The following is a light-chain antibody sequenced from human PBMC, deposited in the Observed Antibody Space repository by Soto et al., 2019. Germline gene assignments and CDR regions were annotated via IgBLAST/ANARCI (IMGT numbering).Light chain of an antibody. CDR2: GNS. CDR3: QSYDSSQDWV. CDR1: SSNIGAGYD. J-gene: IGLJ3*02. Sequence: QSVLTQPPSVSGAPGQRVTISCTGSSSNIGAGYDVHWYQQLPGTAPKLLIYGNSNRPSGVPDRFSGSKSGTSASLAITGLQAEHEADYYCQSYDSSQDWVFGGGTKLTVL. V-gene: IGLV1-40*01.